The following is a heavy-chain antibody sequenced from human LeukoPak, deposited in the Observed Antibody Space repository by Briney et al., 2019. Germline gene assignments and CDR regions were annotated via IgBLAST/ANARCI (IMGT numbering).Heavy chain of an antibody. J-gene: IGHJ4*02. Sequence: PPETLSLTCTVSGASISTSYWYWIRQPPGKGLEWIGYIHYSGDINYNPSLKSRVTISAYTSKNQLSLKLSSVTAADTAVYYCARVGCSGGSCYPDYWGQGTLVTVSS. V-gene: IGHV4-59*01. CDR2: IHYSGDI. D-gene: IGHD2-15*01. CDR1: GASISTSY. CDR3: ARVGCSGGSCYPDY.